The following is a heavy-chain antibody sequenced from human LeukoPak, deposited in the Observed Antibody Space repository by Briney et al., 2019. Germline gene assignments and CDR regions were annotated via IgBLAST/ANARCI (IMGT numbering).Heavy chain of an antibody. CDR1: GFTVSSNY. J-gene: IGHJ6*03. V-gene: IGHV3-66*01. D-gene: IGHD3-9*01. Sequence: GGSLRLSCAASGFTVSSNYMSWVRQTPGKGLEWVSVIYSGGSTYYADSVKGRFTISRDNSKNTLYLQMNSLRAEDTAVYYCARESTGPNFYYYYYYMDVWGKGTTVTISS. CDR2: IYSGGST. CDR3: ARESTGPNFYYYYYYMDV.